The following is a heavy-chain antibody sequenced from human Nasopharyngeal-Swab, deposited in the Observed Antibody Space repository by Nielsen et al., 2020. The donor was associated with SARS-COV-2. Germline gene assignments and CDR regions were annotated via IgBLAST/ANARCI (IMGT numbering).Heavy chain of an antibody. D-gene: IGHD3-10*01. J-gene: IGHJ4*02. CDR1: GAFISSPNW. V-gene: IGHV4-4*02. Sequence: SETLSLTCAVSGAFISSPNWWNWVRQTPGKGLEWIGCIYQNGYTNYNPSLKSRITMSIETSRKQFSLRLRSATAADTAMYYCAKEGEGGPNYFEFWGQGNLVTVSS. CDR3: AKEGEGGPNYFEF. CDR2: IYQNGYT.